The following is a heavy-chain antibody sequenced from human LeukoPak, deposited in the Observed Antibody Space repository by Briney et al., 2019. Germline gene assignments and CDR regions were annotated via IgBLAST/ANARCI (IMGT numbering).Heavy chain of an antibody. Sequence: PSGTLSLTCAVSGGSISSSNWWSWVRQPPGKGLEWIGEIYHSGSTNYNPSLKSRVIIPVDKSKNQFSLKLSSVTAADTAVYYCAREPGDYPTAGFDYWGQGTLVTVSS. CDR3: AREPGDYPTAGFDY. D-gene: IGHD4-17*01. CDR1: GGSISSSNW. CDR2: IYHSGST. J-gene: IGHJ4*02. V-gene: IGHV4-4*02.